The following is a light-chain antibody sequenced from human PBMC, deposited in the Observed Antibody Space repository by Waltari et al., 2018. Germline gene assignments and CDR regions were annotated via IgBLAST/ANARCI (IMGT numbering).Light chain of an antibody. V-gene: IGLV3-1*01. CDR1: DLGDKY. CDR2: HDT. Sequence: SYELTQPPSVSVSPGQTASISCSGRDLGDKYTSWYQQKPGQSPVLVIYHDTMRPSGIPDRFSGSSSENTATLTIAGTQAVDEADYYCQAWASGSYVFGPGTKVTV. CDR3: QAWASGSYV. J-gene: IGLJ1*01.